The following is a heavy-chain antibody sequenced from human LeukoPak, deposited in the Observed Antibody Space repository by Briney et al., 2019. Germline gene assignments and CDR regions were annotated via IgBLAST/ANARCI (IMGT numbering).Heavy chain of an antibody. CDR1: GGSISSYY. Sequence: PSETLSLTCTVSGGSISSYYWSWIRQPPGKGLEWIGYIYTSGSTNYNPPLKSRVTISVDTSKNQFSLKLSSVTAADTAVYYCARRSLAGPFDYWGQGTLVTVSS. CDR3: ARRSLAGPFDY. D-gene: IGHD6-13*01. J-gene: IGHJ4*02. CDR2: IYTSGST. V-gene: IGHV4-4*09.